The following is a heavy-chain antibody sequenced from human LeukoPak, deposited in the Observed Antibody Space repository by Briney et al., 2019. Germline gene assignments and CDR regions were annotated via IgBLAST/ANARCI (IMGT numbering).Heavy chain of an antibody. CDR1: GFTFGDYA. CDR2: INSDGSST. Sequence: GGSLRLSCTASGFTFGDYAMSWVRQAPGKGLVWVSRINSDGSSTNYADSVKGRFTISRDNAKNTLYLQMNSLRAEDTAVYYCARYSDRYYYYYYGMVVWGQGTTVSVSS. D-gene: IGHD2-15*01. J-gene: IGHJ6*01. CDR3: ARYSDRYYYYYYGMVV. V-gene: IGHV3-74*01.